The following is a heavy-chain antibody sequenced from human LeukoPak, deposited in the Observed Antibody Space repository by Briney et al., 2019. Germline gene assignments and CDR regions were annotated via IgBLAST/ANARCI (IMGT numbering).Heavy chain of an antibody. D-gene: IGHD3-3*01. V-gene: IGHV4-39*01. CDR2: IFYTGST. CDR3: ARSMLTFGVVTIPSYFDD. CDR1: GGSISSSSYY. J-gene: IGHJ4*02. Sequence: PSETLSLTCTVAGGSISSSSYYWGWIRQPPGKGLEWIGSIFYTGSTYHSPSLKSRVTMSVDTSKNQFSLKLTSVTAADTAVYYCARSMLTFGVVTIPSYFDDWGQGTLVTVSS.